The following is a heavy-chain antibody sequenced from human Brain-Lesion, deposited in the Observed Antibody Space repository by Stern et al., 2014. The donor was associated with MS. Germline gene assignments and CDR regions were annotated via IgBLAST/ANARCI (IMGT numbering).Heavy chain of an antibody. Sequence: QLVQSGAEVKKPGASVKVSCKASGYTFTGYYMYWVRQAPGQGLEWMGWIHPNSGGTHYAQKFQGRVTMTRDTSITTAYMELSRLRSDDTAVYYCARGYYGSGRPQKGMDVWGQGTTVTVSS. D-gene: IGHD3-10*01. CDR2: IHPNSGGT. J-gene: IGHJ6*02. CDR1: GYTFTGYY. V-gene: IGHV1-2*02. CDR3: ARGYYGSGRPQKGMDV.